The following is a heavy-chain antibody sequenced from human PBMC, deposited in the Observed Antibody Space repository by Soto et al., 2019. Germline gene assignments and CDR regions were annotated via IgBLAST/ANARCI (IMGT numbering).Heavy chain of an antibody. J-gene: IGHJ5*02. Sequence: SETLSLTCIVSGGSISEKYWNWVRQPPGKGLEWIGLIFANGHTDYNPSLKSRVTMSVDASKNQFSLRLTSMTAADTAVYYCVASLPASGLNWLDPWGRGTWSPSPQ. CDR3: VASLPASGLNWLDP. CDR2: IFANGHT. D-gene: IGHD6-13*01. CDR1: GGSISEKY. V-gene: IGHV4-4*07.